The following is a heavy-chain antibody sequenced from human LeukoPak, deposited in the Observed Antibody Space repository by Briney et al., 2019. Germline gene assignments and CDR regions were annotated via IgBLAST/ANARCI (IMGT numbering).Heavy chain of an antibody. CDR2: ISGSGGST. CDR1: GFTFSSYG. V-gene: IGHV3-23*01. J-gene: IGHJ4*02. CDR3: AKVLRESMVRNYYFDY. D-gene: IGHD3-10*01. Sequence: GGTLRLSCAASGFTFSSYGMSWVRQAPGKGLGWVSAISGSGGSTYYADSVKGRFTISRDNSKNTLYLQMNSLRAEDTAVYYCAKVLRESMVRNYYFDYWGQGTLVTVSS.